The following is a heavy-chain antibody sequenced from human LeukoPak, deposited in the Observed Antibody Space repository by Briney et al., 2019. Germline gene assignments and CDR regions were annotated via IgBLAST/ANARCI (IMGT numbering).Heavy chain of an antibody. D-gene: IGHD4-17*01. V-gene: IGHV1-8*01. CDR2: MNPNSGNT. Sequence: GASVKVSCKASGYTFTSYDINWVRQATGQGLEWMGWMNPNSGNTGYAQKFQGRVTMTRNTSISTAYMELSSLRSEDTAVYCCARFDYGVLYNWFDPWGQGTLVTVSS. CDR1: GYTFTSYD. CDR3: ARFDYGVLYNWFDP. J-gene: IGHJ5*02.